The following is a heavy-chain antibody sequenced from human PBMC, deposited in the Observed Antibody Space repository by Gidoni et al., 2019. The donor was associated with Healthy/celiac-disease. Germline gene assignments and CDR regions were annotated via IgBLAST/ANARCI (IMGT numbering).Heavy chain of an antibody. J-gene: IGHJ6*02. CDR3: AKDRGAGSGSYYKKSYYYYYGMDV. V-gene: IGHV3-9*01. Sequence: EVQLVESGGGLVQPGRSLRLSCAASGFTFDDYAMHWVRQAPGKGLEWVSGISWNSGSIGYADSVKGRFTISRDNAKNSLYLQMNSLRAEDTALYYCAKDRGAGSGSYYKKSYYYYYGMDVWGQGTTVTVSS. D-gene: IGHD3-10*01. CDR2: ISWNSGSI. CDR1: GFTFDDYA.